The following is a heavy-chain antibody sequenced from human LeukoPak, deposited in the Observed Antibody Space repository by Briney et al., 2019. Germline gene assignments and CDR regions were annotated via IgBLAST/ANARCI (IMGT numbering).Heavy chain of an antibody. V-gene: IGHV3-48*02. CDR2: IRTTAEGAKYA. CDR3: ATDQRYAFDY. J-gene: IGHJ4*02. Sequence: GGSLRLSCATSGFSFTDFPMNWVRQAPGKGLEWISNIRTTAEGAKYAYYADSVKGRVTISRDDGKNTLYLHMNSLRDDDTAVYYCATDQRYAFDYWGQGILVTVSS. D-gene: IGHD3-9*01. CDR1: GFSFTDFP.